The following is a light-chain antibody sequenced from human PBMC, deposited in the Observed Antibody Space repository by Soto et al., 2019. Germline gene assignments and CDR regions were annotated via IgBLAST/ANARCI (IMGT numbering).Light chain of an antibody. J-gene: IGLJ1*01. CDR3: SSYTSSSTPYV. CDR1: SSDVGGYIY. V-gene: IGLV2-14*01. CDR2: EAS. Sequence: QSALTQPASVSGSPGQSITISCTGTSSDVGGYIYVSWYQQHPGKAPKLMIYEASNRPSGVSNRFSGSKSGNTASLTISGLQAEDEADYYCSSYTSSSTPYVFGTGTKVTVL.